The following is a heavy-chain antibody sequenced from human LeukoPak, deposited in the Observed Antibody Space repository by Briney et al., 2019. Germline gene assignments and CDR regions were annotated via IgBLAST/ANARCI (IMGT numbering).Heavy chain of an antibody. J-gene: IGHJ6*02. D-gene: IGHD2-8*01. CDR2: INHSGST. CDR3: ARHRTKFYYYGMDV. Sequence: SETLSLTCAVYGGSFSGYYWSWIRQPPGKGLEWIGDINHSGSTSCNPSLKSRVTISLDTSKNQFSLNLSSMTAADTAVYYCARHRTKFYYYGMDVWGQGTTVTVSS. CDR1: GGSFSGYY. V-gene: IGHV4-34*01.